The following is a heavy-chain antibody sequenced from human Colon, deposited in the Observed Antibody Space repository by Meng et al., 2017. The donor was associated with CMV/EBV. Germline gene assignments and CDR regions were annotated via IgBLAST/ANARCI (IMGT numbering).Heavy chain of an antibody. CDR1: GFTFSSYG. Sequence: GGSLRLSCAASGFTFSSYGMHWVRQAPGKGLEWVAVIWYDGSNKYYADSVKGRFTISRDNSKSTLYLRMNSLRAEDTAVYFCARGPAVLGAFHIWGQGTMVTVSS. CDR2: IWYDGSNK. D-gene: IGHD2-2*01. V-gene: IGHV3-33*01. J-gene: IGHJ3*02. CDR3: ARGPAVLGAFHI.